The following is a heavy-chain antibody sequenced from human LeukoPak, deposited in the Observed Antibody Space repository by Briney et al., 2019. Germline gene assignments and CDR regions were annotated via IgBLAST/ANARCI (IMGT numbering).Heavy chain of an antibody. CDR3: ANMADYGDYSAASLYFDY. J-gene: IGHJ4*02. D-gene: IGHD4-17*01. CDR2: ISGSGGST. CDR1: GFTFSSYA. V-gene: IGHV3-23*01. Sequence: GGSLRLSCAASGFTFSSYAMSWVRQAPGKGLEWVSGISGSGGSTYYADSVKGRLTISRDNSKNTLYLQMNSLRAEDTVVYYCANMADYGDYSAASLYFDYWGQGTLVTVSS.